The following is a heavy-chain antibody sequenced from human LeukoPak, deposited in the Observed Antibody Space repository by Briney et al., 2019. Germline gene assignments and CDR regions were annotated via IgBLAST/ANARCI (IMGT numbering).Heavy chain of an antibody. Sequence: SATLSLTCAVYGGSFLVYSWTWTRHPQGKGLEWIGVTNHIGSTNYTPPLKSGVTISGDTSKNQFPLKLSPVTAAHSAVYDCARDWDYGYVWGSYRLSGGNWFDPWGQGTLVTVSS. J-gene: IGHJ5*02. CDR1: GGSFLVYS. CDR2: TNHIGST. D-gene: IGHD3-16*02. CDR3: ARDWDYGYVWGSYRLSGGNWFDP. V-gene: IGHV4-34*01.